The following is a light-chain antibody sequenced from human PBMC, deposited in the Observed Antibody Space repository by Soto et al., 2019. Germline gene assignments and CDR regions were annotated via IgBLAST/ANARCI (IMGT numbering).Light chain of an antibody. CDR2: LNSDGSH. CDR1: SGHSSYA. Sequence: QLVLTQSPSASASLGASVKLTCTLSSGHSSYAIAWHQQQPEKGPRYLMKLNSDGSHSKGDGIPDRFSGSSYGAERYLTISSLQSEDEADYYCQTWGTGIQGVFGGGTKLTVL. CDR3: QTWGTGIQGV. V-gene: IGLV4-69*01. J-gene: IGLJ3*02.